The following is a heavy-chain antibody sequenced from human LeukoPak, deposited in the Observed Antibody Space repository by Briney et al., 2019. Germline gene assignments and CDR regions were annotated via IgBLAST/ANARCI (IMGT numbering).Heavy chain of an antibody. V-gene: IGHV4-59*01. CDR3: ARVGYQGLIER. CDR2: IYYSGVT. D-gene: IGHD2-2*01. J-gene: IGHJ4*02. CDR1: GGAISSYY. Sequence: SETLSLTCTVSGGAISSYYWTWIRQPPGKGLEWIGYIYYSGVTNYNPSLMSRVPISLDTSKNQFSLKLYSVTAADTAVYYCARVGYQGLIERWGQGTLVTVSS.